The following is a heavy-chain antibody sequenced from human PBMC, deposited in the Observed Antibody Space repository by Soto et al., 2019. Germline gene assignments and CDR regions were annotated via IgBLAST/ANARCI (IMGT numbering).Heavy chain of an antibody. CDR3: ARVVPAAMYYYYGMDV. V-gene: IGHV3-30*03. Sequence: QVQLVESGGGVVQPGRSLRLSCAASGFTFSTYAMHWVRQAPGKGLEWVAVLSYDGSNKYYADSVKGRFTISRDNSKNTLYLQMNSLIAEDTAVYYCARVVPAAMYYYYGMDVW. CDR2: LSYDGSNK. CDR1: GFTFSTYA. D-gene: IGHD2-2*01. J-gene: IGHJ6*01.